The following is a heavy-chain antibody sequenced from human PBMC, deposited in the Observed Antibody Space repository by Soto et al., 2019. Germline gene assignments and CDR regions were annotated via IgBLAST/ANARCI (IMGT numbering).Heavy chain of an antibody. J-gene: IGHJ4*02. V-gene: IGHV3-21*01. CDR2: ISXSXSYI. CDR1: GFTFSSYS. Sequence: EVQLVESGGGLVKPGGSLRLSCAASGFTFSSYSMNWVRQAPGKGLEWVSSISXSXSYIXXXXXVKXRFTXXRDNAKXXXXXXXXXXXXXXXXXXXXXXXXDLXMGWGQGTLVTVSS. D-gene: IGHD2-8*01. CDR3: XXXXDLXMG.